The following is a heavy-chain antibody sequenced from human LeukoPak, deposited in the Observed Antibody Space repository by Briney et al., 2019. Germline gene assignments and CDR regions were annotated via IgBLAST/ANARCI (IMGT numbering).Heavy chain of an antibody. CDR3: AREPAPYYYGSGSPQLDY. J-gene: IGHJ4*02. CDR2: ISSSSSTI. Sequence: GGSLRLSCAASGFTFSSYSMNWVRQAPGKGLEWVSYISSSSSTIYYADSVKGRFTISRDNAKNSLYLQMNSLRAEDTAVYYCAREPAPYYYGSGSPQLDYWGQGTLVTVSS. D-gene: IGHD3-10*01. CDR1: GFTFSSYS. V-gene: IGHV3-48*04.